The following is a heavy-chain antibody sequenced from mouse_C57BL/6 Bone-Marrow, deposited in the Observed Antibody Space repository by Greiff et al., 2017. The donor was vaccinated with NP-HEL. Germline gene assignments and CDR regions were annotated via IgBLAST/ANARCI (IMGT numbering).Heavy chain of an antibody. CDR1: GYTFTSYW. V-gene: IGHV1-53*01. Sequence: VQLQQPGTELVKPGASVKLSCKASGYTFTSYWMHWVKQRPGQGLEWIGNINPSNGGTNYNEQFKSKATLTVDNSSSTAYMQLSSQTSENCACYYYARGGRYAMDYWGQGTTVTVSS. D-gene: IGHD1-1*02. CDR3: ARGGRYAMDY. CDR2: INPSNGGT. J-gene: IGHJ4*01.